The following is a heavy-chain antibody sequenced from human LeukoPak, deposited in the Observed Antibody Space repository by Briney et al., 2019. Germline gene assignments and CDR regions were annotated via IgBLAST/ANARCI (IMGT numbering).Heavy chain of an antibody. CDR2: IYHSGIT. V-gene: IGHV4-38-2*02. Sequence: SETLSLTCTVSGYSISSGYYWGWIRQPPGKGLEWIGNIYHSGITYYTPSLKSRVTISVDTSKNRFYLNLSSVTAADTAVYFCARAVGSFDWLPLFDYWGQGTLVTVSS. CDR3: ARAVGSFDWLPLFDY. CDR1: GYSISSGYY. J-gene: IGHJ4*02. D-gene: IGHD3-9*01.